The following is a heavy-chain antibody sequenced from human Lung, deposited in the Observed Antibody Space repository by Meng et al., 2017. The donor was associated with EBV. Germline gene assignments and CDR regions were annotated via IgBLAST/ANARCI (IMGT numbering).Heavy chain of an antibody. J-gene: IGHJ4*02. CDR2: LYHSRST. Sequence: APLEDAGPALVEPAVSLCLAFAVPGGSISRSIGWSGVRQPPGKVVEWIRELYHSRSTNNTPSRKSRVTISVDKSKNQFSLKLSSVTAADTSVYYGARARSIAAAVIDYWGQGTLVTVSS. CDR1: GGSISRSIG. V-gene: IGHV4-4*02. CDR3: ARARSIAAAVIDY. D-gene: IGHD6-13*01.